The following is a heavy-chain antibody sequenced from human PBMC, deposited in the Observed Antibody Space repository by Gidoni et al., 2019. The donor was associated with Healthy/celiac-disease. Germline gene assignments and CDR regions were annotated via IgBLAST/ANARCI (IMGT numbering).Heavy chain of an antibody. Sequence: QVQLQESGPGLVKPSQTLSLTCTVSGGSISSGSYSWSWIRQPAGKGLEWIGRIYTSGSTNYNPSLKSRVTISVDTSKNQFSLKLSSVTAADTAVYYCARAPYSSSWYRYYFDYWGQGTLVTVSS. CDR3: ARAPYSSSWYRYYFDY. CDR2: IYTSGST. D-gene: IGHD6-13*01. J-gene: IGHJ4*02. V-gene: IGHV4-61*02. CDR1: GGSISSGSYS.